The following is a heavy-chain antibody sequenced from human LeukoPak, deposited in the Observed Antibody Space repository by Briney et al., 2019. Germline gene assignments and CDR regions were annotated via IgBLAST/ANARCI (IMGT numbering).Heavy chain of an antibody. CDR3: ARVAGIAAEGLFDY. V-gene: IGHV3-21*01. Sequence: GGSLRLSCAASGFTFSTYSMNWVRQAPGKGLEWVSSITRSSSYIYYADSEKGRFTISRDNAKNSLYLQMNSLRAEDTAVYYCARVAGIAAEGLFDYWGQGTLVTVSS. CDR1: GFTFSTYS. CDR2: ITRSSSYI. J-gene: IGHJ4*02. D-gene: IGHD6-13*01.